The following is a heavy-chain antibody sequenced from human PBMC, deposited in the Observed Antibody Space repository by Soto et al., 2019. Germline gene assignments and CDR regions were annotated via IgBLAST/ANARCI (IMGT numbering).Heavy chain of an antibody. D-gene: IGHD3-10*01. CDR2: ISGSGGST. V-gene: IGHV3-23*01. CDR1: GFTFSSYA. Sequence: PGGSLRLSCAASGFTFSSYAMSWVRQAPGKGLEWVSAISGSGGSTYYADSVKGRFTISRDNSKNTLYLQMNSLRAEDTAVYYCAKDRSYYYGSGSYYWFDPWGQGTLVTVYS. CDR3: AKDRSYYYGSGSYYWFDP. J-gene: IGHJ5*02.